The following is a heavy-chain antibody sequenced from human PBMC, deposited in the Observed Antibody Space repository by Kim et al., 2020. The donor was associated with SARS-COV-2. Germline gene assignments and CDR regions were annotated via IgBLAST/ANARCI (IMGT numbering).Heavy chain of an antibody. J-gene: IGHJ6*02. Sequence: GGSLRLSCAASGFTFSSYWMSWVRQAPGKGLEWVANIKQDGSEKYYVDSVKGRFTISRDNAKNSLYLQMNSLRAEDTAVYYCARDDDSSGYYGRVYYYGMDVWGQGTTVTVSS. CDR1: GFTFSSYW. V-gene: IGHV3-7*03. CDR2: IKQDGSEK. D-gene: IGHD3-22*01. CDR3: ARDDDSSGYYGRVYYYGMDV.